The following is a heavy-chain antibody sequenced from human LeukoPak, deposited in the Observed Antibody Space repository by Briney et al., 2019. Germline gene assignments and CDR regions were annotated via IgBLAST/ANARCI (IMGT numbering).Heavy chain of an antibody. CDR1: GF. CDR2: IKQDGSEK. D-gene: IGHD6-19*01. CDR3: AQDTVNSGSSY. Sequence: GGSLRLSCAASGFRQAPGKGLEWVANIKQDGSEKYYVDSVKGRFTISRDNAKNSLYLQMNSLRAADTAGYYCAQDTVNSGSSYWGQGTLVTVSS. V-gene: IGHV3-7*03. J-gene: IGHJ4*02.